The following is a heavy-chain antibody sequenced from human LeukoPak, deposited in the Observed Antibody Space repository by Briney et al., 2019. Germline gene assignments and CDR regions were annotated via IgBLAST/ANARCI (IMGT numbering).Heavy chain of an antibody. Sequence: ASVKVSCKASGGTFSSYAISWVRQAPGQGLEWMGGIIPIFGTANYAQKFQGRVTITTDEPTSTAYMELSSLRSEDTAVYYCARDTVGITGTTGYFDYWGQGTLVTVSS. CDR3: ARDTVGITGTTGYFDY. J-gene: IGHJ4*02. V-gene: IGHV1-69*05. D-gene: IGHD1-7*01. CDR2: IIPIFGTA. CDR1: GGTFSSYA.